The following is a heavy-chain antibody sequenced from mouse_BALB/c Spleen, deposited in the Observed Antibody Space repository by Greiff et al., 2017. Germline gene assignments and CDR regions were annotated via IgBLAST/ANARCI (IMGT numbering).Heavy chain of an antibody. D-gene: IGHD1-2*01. Sequence: EVHLVESGPGLVKPSQSLSLTCSVTGYSITSGYYWNWIRQFPGNKLEWMGYISYDGSNNYNPSLKNRISITRDTSKNQFFLKLNSVTTEDTATYYCALLRQYFDVWGAGTTVTVSS. CDR3: ALLRQYFDV. CDR1: GYSITSGYY. CDR2: ISYDGSN. V-gene: IGHV3-6*02. J-gene: IGHJ1*01.